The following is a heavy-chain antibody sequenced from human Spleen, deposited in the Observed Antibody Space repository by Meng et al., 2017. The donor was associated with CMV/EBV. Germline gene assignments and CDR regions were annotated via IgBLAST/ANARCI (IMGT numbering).Heavy chain of an antibody. Sequence: SETLSLTCTVSGGSISSYYWSWIRQPPGKGLEWIGYIYYSGSTNYNPSLKSRVTISVDTSKNQFSLKLNSVTAADTAVYYCARDLGLWFGEYDSWGQGTLVTVSS. CDR3: ARDLGLWFGEYDS. D-gene: IGHD3-10*01. V-gene: IGHV4-59*12. CDR2: IYYSGST. CDR1: GGSISSYY. J-gene: IGHJ5*01.